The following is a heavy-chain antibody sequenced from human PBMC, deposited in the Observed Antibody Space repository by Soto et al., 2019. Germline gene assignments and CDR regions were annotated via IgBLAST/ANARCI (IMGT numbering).Heavy chain of an antibody. D-gene: IGHD6-19*01. CDR2: ISSSSSTI. J-gene: IGHJ1*01. CDR3: ARAFRSSGWYFQH. CDR1: GFTFSSYS. Sequence: PGGSLRLSCAASGFTFSSYSMNWVRQAPGKGLEWVSYISSSSSTIYYADSVKGRFTISRDNARNSLYLQMNSLRDEDTAVYYCARAFRSSGWYFQHWGQGTLVTVSS. V-gene: IGHV3-48*02.